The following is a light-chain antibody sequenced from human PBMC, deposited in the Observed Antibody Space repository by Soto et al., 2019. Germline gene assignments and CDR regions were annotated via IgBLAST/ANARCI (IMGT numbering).Light chain of an antibody. CDR3: QQRSNWPPVT. J-gene: IGKJ4*01. V-gene: IGKV3-11*01. CDR1: QSVSSY. Sequence: EIVLTQSPATLSLSPGERATLSCRASQSVSSYLAWYQQKPGQAPRLLIYDASNRATGIPARFSGSGSGTDFTLTISSLEPEDFAIHYCQQRSNWPPVTCGGGTKVKIK. CDR2: DAS.